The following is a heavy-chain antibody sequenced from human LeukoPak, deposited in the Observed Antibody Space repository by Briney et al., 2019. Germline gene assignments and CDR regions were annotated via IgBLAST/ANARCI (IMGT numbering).Heavy chain of an antibody. CDR1: GGSFSGYY. V-gene: IGHV4-34*01. CDR3: ARLPPPMVRGVSPKKYYMDV. J-gene: IGHJ6*03. CDR2: INHSGST. D-gene: IGHD3-10*01. Sequence: PSETLSLTCAVYGGSFSGYYWSWIRQPPGKGLEWIGEINHSGSTNYNPSLKSRVTISVDTSKNQFSLKLSSVTAADTAVYYCARLPPPMVRGVSPKKYYMDVWGKGTTVTISS.